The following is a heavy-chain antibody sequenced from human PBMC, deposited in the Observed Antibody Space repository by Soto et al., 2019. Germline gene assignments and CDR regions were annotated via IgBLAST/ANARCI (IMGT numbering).Heavy chain of an antibody. V-gene: IGHV4-30-4*01. CDR2: IYYIGST. CDR3: ARGQGGYSYPNWFDP. CDR1: GFSIRSGDSY. D-gene: IGHD5-18*01. Sequence: SATLSLTCSIEGFSIRSGDSYWRWIRQPPGKGLEWIGYIYYIGSTYYNPSLKSRVTISVDTSKNQFSLKLSSVTAADTAVYYCARGQGGYSYPNWFDPWGQG. J-gene: IGHJ5*02.